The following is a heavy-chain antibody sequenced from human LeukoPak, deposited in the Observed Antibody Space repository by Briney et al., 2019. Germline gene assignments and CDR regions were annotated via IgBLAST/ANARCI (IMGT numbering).Heavy chain of an antibody. Sequence: PGGSLRLSCAASGYTFDTYGMTWARQAPGKGLEWVSSISGSGYNTYYADSVKGRFTISRDNSKNTLSLQTSSLRADDTAVYYCAKHTNYYDSGGSPLSYFYYGMDVWGQGTTVTVSS. V-gene: IGHV3-23*01. CDR2: ISGSGYNT. CDR1: GYTFDTYG. D-gene: IGHD3-22*01. J-gene: IGHJ6*02. CDR3: AKHTNYYDSGGSPLSYFYYGMDV.